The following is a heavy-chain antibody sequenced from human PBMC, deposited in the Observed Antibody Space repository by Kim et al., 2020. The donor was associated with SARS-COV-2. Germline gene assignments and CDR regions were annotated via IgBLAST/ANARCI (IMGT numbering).Heavy chain of an antibody. CDR2: ISGSGGTT. J-gene: IGHJ4*02. D-gene: IGHD1-1*01. V-gene: IGHV3-23*01. CDR1: GFTFSNYY. Sequence: GGSLRLSCAASGFTFSNYYMSWVRQAPGKGLEWVSAISGSGGTTFYADSVEGRFTVSRDTSKNTLYLQMNSLRAEDTALYFCAKRFWNNGGSFDSWGQGT. CDR3: AKRFWNNGGSFDS.